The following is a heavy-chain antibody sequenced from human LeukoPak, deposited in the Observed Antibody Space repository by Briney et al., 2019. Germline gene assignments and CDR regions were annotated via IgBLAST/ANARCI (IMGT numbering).Heavy chain of an antibody. J-gene: IGHJ4*02. Sequence: ASVKVSCKASGYTFTSYGISWVRQAPGQGLEWMEGIIPIFGTANYAQKFQGRVTITADESTSTAYMELSSLRSEDTAVYYCAREGERLYDSSGYNYFDYWGQGTLVTVSS. CDR3: AREGERLYDSSGYNYFDY. D-gene: IGHD3-22*01. CDR2: IIPIFGTA. CDR1: GYTFTSYG. V-gene: IGHV1-69*13.